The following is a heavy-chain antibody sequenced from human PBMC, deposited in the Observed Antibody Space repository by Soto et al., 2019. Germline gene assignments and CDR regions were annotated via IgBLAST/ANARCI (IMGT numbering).Heavy chain of an antibody. Sequence: SGGSLRLSSAASGFRFDDYAMHWVRQSPGKGLEWVSGVSWSSGSIGYAGSVKGRFTISRDNDGNSLFLQMNGLRSDDTALYYCARTTLTTGFYYGMDLWGQGTMVTVSS. CDR1: GFRFDDYA. J-gene: IGHJ6*02. V-gene: IGHV3-9*01. CDR2: VSWSSGSI. CDR3: ARTTLTTGFYYGMDL. D-gene: IGHD1-1*01.